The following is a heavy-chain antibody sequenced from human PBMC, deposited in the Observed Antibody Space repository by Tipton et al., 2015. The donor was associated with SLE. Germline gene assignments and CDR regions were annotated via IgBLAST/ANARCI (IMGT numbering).Heavy chain of an antibody. CDR2: INHRGST. D-gene: IGHD5-18*01. J-gene: IGHJ6*02. CDR3: ARGHTAMVGSLYYYGMDV. Sequence: LRLSCAVYGGSFSGYYWSWIRQPPGKGLEWIGEINHRGSTNYNPSLKSRVTISVDTSKNQFSLKLSSVTAADTAVYYCARGHTAMVGSLYYYGMDVWGQGTTVTVSS. CDR1: GGSFSGYY. V-gene: IGHV4-34*01.